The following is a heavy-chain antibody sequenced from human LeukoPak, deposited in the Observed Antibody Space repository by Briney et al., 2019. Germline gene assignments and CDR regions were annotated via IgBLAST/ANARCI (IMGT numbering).Heavy chain of an antibody. CDR2: ISGSGGST. Sequence: PGGSLRLSCAASGFTFSSYAMSWVRQAPGKGLEWVSAISGSGGSTYYADSVKGRFTISRDNPKNTLYLQMNSLRAEDTAVYYCAKDSGAYYDFWSGYYDYWGQGTLVTVSS. D-gene: IGHD3-3*01. CDR3: AKDSGAYYDFWSGYYDY. CDR1: GFTFSSYA. V-gene: IGHV3-23*01. J-gene: IGHJ4*02.